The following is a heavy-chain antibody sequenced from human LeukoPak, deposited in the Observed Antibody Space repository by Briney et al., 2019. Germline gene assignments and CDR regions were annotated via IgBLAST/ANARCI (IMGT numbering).Heavy chain of an antibody. V-gene: IGHV3-23*01. CDR1: GFTFSSYV. D-gene: IGHD1-1*01. J-gene: IGHJ3*02. Sequence: GGSLRLSCAASGFTFSSYVMSWVRQAPXKXLEWVSAISGSGGSTYYADSVKGRFTISRDNSKNTLYLQMNSLRAEDTAVYYCAKFIGYNIASDAFDIWGQGTMVTVSS. CDR3: AKFIGYNIASDAFDI. CDR2: ISGSGGST.